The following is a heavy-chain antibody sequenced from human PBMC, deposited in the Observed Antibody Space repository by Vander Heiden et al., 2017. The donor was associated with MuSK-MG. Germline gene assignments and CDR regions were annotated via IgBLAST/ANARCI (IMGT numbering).Heavy chain of an antibody. CDR3: ARQGNDIVVVPAAPTPGEAFDI. D-gene: IGHD2-2*01. V-gene: IGHV4-38-2*01. J-gene: IGHJ3*02. Sequence: QVQLQESGPGLVKPSETLSLTCAVSGYSISSGYYWGWIRQPPGKGLEWIGSIYHSGSTYYNPSLKSRVTISVDTSKNQFSLKLSSVTAADTAVYYCARQGNDIVVVPAAPTPGEAFDIWGQGTMVTVSS. CDR2: IYHSGST. CDR1: GYSISSGYY.